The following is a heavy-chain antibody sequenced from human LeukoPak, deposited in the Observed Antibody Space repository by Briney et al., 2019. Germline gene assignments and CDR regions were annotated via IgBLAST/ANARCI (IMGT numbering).Heavy chain of an antibody. CDR2: ISSSSSYI. D-gene: IGHD3-9*01. Sequence: GGSLRLSRAASGFTFSSYSMNWVRQAPGKGLEWVSSISSSSSYIYYADSVKGRFTISRDNAKNSLYLQMNSLRAEDTAVYYCARGSYDILTGYYQYYFDYWGQGTLVTVSS. CDR1: GFTFSSYS. V-gene: IGHV3-21*01. CDR3: ARGSYDILTGYYQYYFDY. J-gene: IGHJ4*02.